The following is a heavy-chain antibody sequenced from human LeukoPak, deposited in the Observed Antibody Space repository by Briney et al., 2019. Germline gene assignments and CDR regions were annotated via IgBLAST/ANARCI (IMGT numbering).Heavy chain of an antibody. CDR2: ISGSGGST. CDR3: AKEINYYDSSGYYAY. CDR1: GFTVSSNY. D-gene: IGHD3-22*01. Sequence: PGGSLRLSCAASGFTVSSNYMSWVRQAPGKGLEWVSAISGSGGSTYYTDPVKGRFTISRDNTKNTPYLQMNSLRVEDTAVYYCAKEINYYDSSGYYAYWGQGTLVTVSS. J-gene: IGHJ4*02. V-gene: IGHV3-23*01.